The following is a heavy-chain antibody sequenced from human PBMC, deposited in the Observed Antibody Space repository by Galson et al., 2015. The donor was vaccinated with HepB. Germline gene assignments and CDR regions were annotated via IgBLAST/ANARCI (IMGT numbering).Heavy chain of an antibody. CDR3: AKDVGSGSQIGYYYFHGMDV. CDR2: ISWNSASV. CDR1: GFTFDDYA. Sequence: SLRLSCAASGFTFDDYAMHWVRQAPGKGLEWVSTISWNSASVGYADSVKGRFTISRDNAKNSLYLQMNSLRAEDTALYYCAKDVGSGSQIGYYYFHGMDVWGQGTPVTVSS. V-gene: IGHV3-9*01. D-gene: IGHD1-26*01. J-gene: IGHJ6*02.